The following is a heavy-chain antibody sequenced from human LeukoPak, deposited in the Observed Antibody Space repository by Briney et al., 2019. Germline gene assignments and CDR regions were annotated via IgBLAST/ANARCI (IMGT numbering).Heavy chain of an antibody. Sequence: ASVKVSCKASGYTFTSYGISWVRQAPGQGLEWMGWISAYNGNTNYAQKLQGRVTMTTDTSTSTAYMELRSLRSDDTAVYYCARDGSDRITMVRGVILDYWGQRTLVTVSS. CDR2: ISAYNGNT. CDR1: GYTFTSYG. D-gene: IGHD3-10*01. CDR3: ARDGSDRITMVRGVILDY. J-gene: IGHJ4*02. V-gene: IGHV1-18*01.